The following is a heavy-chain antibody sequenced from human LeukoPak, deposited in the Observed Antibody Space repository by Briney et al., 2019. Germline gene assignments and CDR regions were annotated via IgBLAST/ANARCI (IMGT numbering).Heavy chain of an antibody. D-gene: IGHD3-3*01. CDR1: GYTFTGYY. CDR2: INPNSGGT. CDR3: AREITIFGVVIANWFDP. J-gene: IGHJ5*02. Sequence: DSVKVSCKASGYTFTGYYMHWVRQAPGQGLEWMGWINPNSGGTNYAQKFQGRVTMTRDTSISTAYMELSRLRSDDTAVYYCAREITIFGVVIANWFDPWGQGTLVTVSS. V-gene: IGHV1-2*02.